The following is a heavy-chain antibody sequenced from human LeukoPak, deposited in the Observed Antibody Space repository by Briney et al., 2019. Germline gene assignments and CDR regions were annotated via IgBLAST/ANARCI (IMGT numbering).Heavy chain of an antibody. Sequence: ASVKVSCKASGYTFTSSAMYWVRQAPGQGLGWMGWINAGNGNTRYSQQFQGRVTITRDTSASTAYMELSSLRSEDTAVYYCARDRRVPAANNWFDPWGQGTLVTVSS. D-gene: IGHD2-2*01. V-gene: IGHV1-3*01. CDR2: INAGNGNT. CDR3: ARDRRVPAANNWFDP. J-gene: IGHJ5*02. CDR1: GYTFTSSA.